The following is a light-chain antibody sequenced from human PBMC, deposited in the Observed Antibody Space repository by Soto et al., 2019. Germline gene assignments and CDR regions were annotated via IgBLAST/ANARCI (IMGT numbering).Light chain of an antibody. J-gene: IGLJ1*01. Sequence: QSVLTQPPSVSGAPGQRVTISCTGSSSNIGAGYDVHWYQQLPGTAPKLLIYGSSNRPSGVPDRFSGSKSGTSASLAITGLQAEDEADYYCQPYDSSLSGYVFGTGTKVTVL. CDR3: QPYDSSLSGYV. V-gene: IGLV1-40*01. CDR1: SSNIGAGYD. CDR2: GSS.